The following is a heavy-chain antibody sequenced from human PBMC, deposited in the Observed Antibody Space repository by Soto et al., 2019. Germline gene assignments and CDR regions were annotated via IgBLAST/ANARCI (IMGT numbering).Heavy chain of an antibody. Sequence: SETLSLTCTVSGGSISSSSYYWGWIRQPPGKGLEWIGSIYYSGSTYYNPSLKSRVTISVDTSKNQFSLKLSSVTAADTAVYYCARHVAIFGVVNYGMDVWGQGTTVTVSS. CDR3: ARHVAIFGVVNYGMDV. D-gene: IGHD3-3*01. J-gene: IGHJ6*02. CDR1: GGSISSSSYY. V-gene: IGHV4-39*01. CDR2: IYYSGST.